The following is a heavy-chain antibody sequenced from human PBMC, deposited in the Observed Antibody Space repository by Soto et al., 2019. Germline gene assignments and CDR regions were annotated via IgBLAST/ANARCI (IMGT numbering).Heavy chain of an antibody. CDR1: GFTFSDDY. V-gene: IGHV3-11*01. CDR3: AREGEYYDSSGYFLRDAFDI. CDR2: ISGSGSII. D-gene: IGHD3-22*01. J-gene: IGHJ3*02. Sequence: QVQLVESGGGLVKPGGSLRLSCAASGFTFSDDYMSWIRQAPGKGLEWVSYISGSGSIIYYADSVKGRFTISRDNAKNSLYLQMNSLRAEDTAVYYGAREGEYYDSSGYFLRDAFDIWGQGTMVTVSS.